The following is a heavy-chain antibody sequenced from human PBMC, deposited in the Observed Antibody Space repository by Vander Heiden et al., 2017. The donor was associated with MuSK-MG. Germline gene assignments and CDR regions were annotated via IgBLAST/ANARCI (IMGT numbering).Heavy chain of an antibody. Sequence: QLLLQESGPGQVKASETLSLTCTVSGTSIIRSTYYWGWIRQPPGKGLEWIGTSYYSGRTFYNPSLRGRVGIWVDTSKNEFSLKVRSVTAADTAVYYCAAFGSIAVDVRKGAFDPWGQGSLVTVSS. CDR1: GTSIIRSTYY. J-gene: IGHJ5*02. D-gene: IGHD6-19*01. V-gene: IGHV4-39*01. CDR2: SYYSGRT. CDR3: AAFGSIAVDVRKGAFDP.